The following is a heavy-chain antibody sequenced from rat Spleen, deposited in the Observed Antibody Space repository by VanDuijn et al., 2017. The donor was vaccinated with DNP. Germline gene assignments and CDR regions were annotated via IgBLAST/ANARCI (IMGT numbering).Heavy chain of an antibody. D-gene: IGHD1-4*01. CDR2: ISYSGST. V-gene: IGHV3-1*01. Sequence: EVQLQESGPGLVKPSQSLSLTCSVTGYSITSNYWGWIRKFPGNKMAYIGHISYSGSTNYNPSPKSRILISRDTTRNQFFLQLNTVTTEETDAYYCARWTRYVDYGGQGGMVTVSS. CDR3: ARWTRYVDY. CDR1: GYSITSNY. J-gene: IGHJ2*01.